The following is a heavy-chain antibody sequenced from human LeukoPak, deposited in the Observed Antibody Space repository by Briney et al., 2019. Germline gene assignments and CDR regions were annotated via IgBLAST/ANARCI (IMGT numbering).Heavy chain of an antibody. CDR3: ASRRGYSYGFDY. V-gene: IGHV3-66*01. CDR2: IYSGGST. D-gene: IGHD5-18*01. CDR1: GFTFSSYA. Sequence: GGSLRLSCAASGFTFSSYAMSWVRQAPGKGLEWVSVIYSGGSTYYADSVKGRFTISRDNSKNTLYFQMNSLRAEDTAVYYCASRRGYSYGFDYWGQGTLVTVSS. J-gene: IGHJ4*02.